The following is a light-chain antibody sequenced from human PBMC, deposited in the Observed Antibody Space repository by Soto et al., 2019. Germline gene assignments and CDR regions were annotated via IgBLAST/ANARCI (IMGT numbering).Light chain of an antibody. Sequence: QSALTQPASVSGSPGQSTTISCTGTSSDVGGYNYVSWYQQHPGKAPKLMIYEVSNRPSGVSNRFSGSKSGNKASLTISGLQAEDEADYYCSSYTSSSTVVFGGGTKLPVL. V-gene: IGLV2-14*01. J-gene: IGLJ2*01. CDR2: EVS. CDR1: SSDVGGYNY. CDR3: SSYTSSSTVV.